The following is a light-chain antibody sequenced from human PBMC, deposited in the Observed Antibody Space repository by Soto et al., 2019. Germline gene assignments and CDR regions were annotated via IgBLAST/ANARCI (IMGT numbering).Light chain of an antibody. CDR1: QGVSSTY. CDR2: GAF. Sequence: EIVLTQSPGTLSLSPGERATLSCRASQGVSSTYLAWYQQKSGQAPRLLIYGAFTRAAGVPARFSGSGSGTEFTLTISSLQSEDSAVYFCQQYANWPKTFGQGTKVDIK. V-gene: IGKV3-15*01. J-gene: IGKJ1*01. CDR3: QQYANWPKT.